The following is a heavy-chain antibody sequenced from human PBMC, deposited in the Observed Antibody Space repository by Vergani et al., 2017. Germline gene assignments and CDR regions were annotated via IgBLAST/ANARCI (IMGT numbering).Heavy chain of an antibody. CDR1: GFTFNSYS. J-gene: IGHJ4*02. CDR3: SRWPTRRYSGSHSQEYYFDY. D-gene: IGHD1-26*01. Sequence: ELQLVESGGGLVKPGGSLRLSCASSGFTFNSYSMNWVRQAPGKGLDWFSSIISISSYIYYADSVKGRFTISRDNAKTSLYLQMNSPRAEDTAVYYCSRWPTRRYSGSHSQEYYFDYWGQGTLVTVSS. CDR2: IISISSYI. V-gene: IGHV3-21*01.